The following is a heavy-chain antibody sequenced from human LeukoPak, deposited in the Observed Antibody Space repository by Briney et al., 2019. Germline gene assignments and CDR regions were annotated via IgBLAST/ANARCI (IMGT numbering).Heavy chain of an antibody. CDR3: ARGAIPYYFDY. CDR1: GFTVSSNY. CDR2: IYSGGGT. V-gene: IGHV3-53*01. Sequence: GGSLTLSCAASGFTVSSNYMSWVRQAPGKGLEWVSIIYSGGGTYYADSVKGRFTISRDNSKNALYLQMNSLRAEDTAVYYCARGAIPYYFDYWGQGALVTVSS. J-gene: IGHJ4*02. D-gene: IGHD2-21*01.